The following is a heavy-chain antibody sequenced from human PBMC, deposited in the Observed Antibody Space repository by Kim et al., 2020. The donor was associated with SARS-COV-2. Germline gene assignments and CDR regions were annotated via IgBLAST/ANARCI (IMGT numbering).Heavy chain of an antibody. J-gene: IGHJ6*02. Sequence: GGSLRLSCAASGFTFSSYGMHWVRQAPGKGLEWVAVISYDGSNKYYADSVKGRFTISRDNSKNTLYLQMNSLRAEDTAVYYCAKERGTGIAVAGTGNYYYGMDVWGQGTTVTVSS. V-gene: IGHV3-30*18. CDR3: AKERGTGIAVAGTGNYYYGMDV. CDR1: GFTFSSYG. D-gene: IGHD6-19*01. CDR2: ISYDGSNK.